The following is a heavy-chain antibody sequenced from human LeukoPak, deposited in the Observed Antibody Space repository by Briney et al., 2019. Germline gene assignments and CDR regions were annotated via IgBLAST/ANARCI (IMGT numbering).Heavy chain of an antibody. CDR2: IASGFNT. CDR3: ARQMHSTSWYGRYYFDS. V-gene: IGHV3-23*01. J-gene: IGHJ4*02. CDR1: EFSFSNFA. Sequence: GGSLRLSCAASEFSFSNFAVGWVRQAPGKGLEWVSTIASGFNTYSADSVKGRFTISRDNSKSTLYLQMDSLRAEDTAIYYCARQMHSTSWYGRYYFDSWGQGTLVTVSS. D-gene: IGHD2-2*01.